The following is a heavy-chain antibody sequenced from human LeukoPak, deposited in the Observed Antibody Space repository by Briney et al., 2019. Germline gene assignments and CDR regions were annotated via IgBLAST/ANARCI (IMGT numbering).Heavy chain of an antibody. J-gene: IGHJ4*02. Sequence: SETLSLTCTVSGGSISSYYWSWIRQPPGKGLEWIGYIYYSGSTYYNPSLKSRVTISVDTSKKQFSLKLNSVTAADTAVYYCANLSIDYWGQGILVTVSS. CDR3: ANLSIDY. D-gene: IGHD3-16*02. CDR2: IYYSGST. CDR1: GGSISSYY. V-gene: IGHV4-59*08.